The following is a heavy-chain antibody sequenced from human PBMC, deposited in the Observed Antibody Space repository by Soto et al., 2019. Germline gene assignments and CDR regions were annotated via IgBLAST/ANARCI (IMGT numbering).Heavy chain of an antibody. CDR1: GYTFNTYY. J-gene: IGHJ6*02. CDR3: ARDPNGYKSGLRSRYHYGMDV. CDR2: INPNGGSA. Sequence: ASVKVSCKASGYTFNTYYIHWVRQAPGQGLEWMALINPNGGSATYAQRLQGRVTLTRDTSTSTVYMELSSLRSEDTALYYCARDPNGYKSGLRSRYHYGMDVWGQGTTVTVSS. D-gene: IGHD5-18*01. V-gene: IGHV1-46*02.